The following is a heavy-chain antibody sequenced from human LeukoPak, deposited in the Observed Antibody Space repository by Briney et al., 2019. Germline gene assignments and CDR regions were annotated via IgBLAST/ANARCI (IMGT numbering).Heavy chain of an antibody. CDR2: INHSGST. Sequence: PSETLSLTCAVYGGSFSGYYWSWIRQPPGKGLEWIGEINHSGSTNYNPSLKSRVTIPVDTSKNQFSLKLSSVTAADTAVYYCARAAYYYDSSLKRIHYFDYWGQGTLVTVSS. CDR3: ARAAYYYDSSLKRIHYFDY. D-gene: IGHD3-22*01. V-gene: IGHV4-34*01. CDR1: GGSFSGYY. J-gene: IGHJ4*02.